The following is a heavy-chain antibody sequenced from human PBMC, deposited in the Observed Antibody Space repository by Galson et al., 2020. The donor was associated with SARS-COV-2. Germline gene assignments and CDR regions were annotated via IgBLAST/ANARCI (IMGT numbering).Heavy chain of an antibody. V-gene: IGHV3-30*14. D-gene: IGHD1-26*01. Sequence: GESLKISCSGSGPTFSTYSMDWVRQAPGQGPEWEAIMSYAGTTKYHADSVKGRFTISRDNSRNTLYLQMNNLRLEDTAVYYCAREMWELPRGSFDSWGQGTLVTVSS. CDR2: MSYAGTTK. CDR1: GPTFSTYS. CDR3: AREMWELPRGSFDS. J-gene: IGHJ4*02.